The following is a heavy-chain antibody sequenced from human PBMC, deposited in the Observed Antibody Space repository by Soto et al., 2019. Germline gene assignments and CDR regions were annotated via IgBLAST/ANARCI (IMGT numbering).Heavy chain of an antibody. CDR3: ARVIWSGHLTSDL. Sequence: EVQVVESGGGLVQPGGSLRLSCAASGFTFSSNSMNWVRQAPGKGLEWISYISSSSSTTYADSVKGRFTISRDNAKNSLYLQMNSLRDEDTAVYYCARVIWSGHLTSDLWGQGTLVTVSS. J-gene: IGHJ5*02. D-gene: IGHD3-3*01. V-gene: IGHV3-48*02. CDR2: ISSSSSTT. CDR1: GFTFSSNS.